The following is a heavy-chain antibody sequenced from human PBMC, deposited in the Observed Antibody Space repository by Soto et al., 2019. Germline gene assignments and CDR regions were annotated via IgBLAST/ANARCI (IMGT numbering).Heavy chain of an antibody. CDR3: ARLHSSSGAKPLDY. V-gene: IGHV4-30-2*01. CDR2: IYHSGNT. Sequence: PSETLSLTCAVSGGSISSGGYSWSWIRQPPGKGLEWIGYIYHSGNTYYNPSLKSRVTISVDRSKNQFSLKLSSVTAADTAVYSCARLHSSSGAKPLDYWGQGTLVTVS. D-gene: IGHD6-13*01. CDR1: GGSISSGGYS. J-gene: IGHJ4*02.